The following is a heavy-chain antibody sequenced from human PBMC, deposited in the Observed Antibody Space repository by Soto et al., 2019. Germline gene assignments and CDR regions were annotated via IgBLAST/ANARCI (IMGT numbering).Heavy chain of an antibody. CDR2: IWYDGSNK. V-gene: IGHV3-33*01. Sequence: SLRLSCAASGFTFSSYGMHWVRQAPGKGLEWVAVIWYDGSNKYYADPVKGRFTISRDNSKNTLYLQMNSLRAEDTAVYYCARDTLQDPPPSYGMDVWGQGTTVTVSS. CDR3: ARDTLQDPPPSYGMDV. J-gene: IGHJ6*02. CDR1: GFTFSSYG.